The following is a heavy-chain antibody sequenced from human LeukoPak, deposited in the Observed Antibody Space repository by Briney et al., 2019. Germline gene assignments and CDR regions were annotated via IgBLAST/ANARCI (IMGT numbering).Heavy chain of an antibody. D-gene: IGHD6-19*01. V-gene: IGHV3-23*01. CDR3: AKDQLNNLIAVSLDY. Sequence: GGSLRLSCAASGFTFSSYAMSWVRQAPGKGLEWVSAISGSGGSTYYADSVKGRFTISRDDSKNTLYLQMNSLRAEDTAVYYCAKDQLNNLIAVSLDYWGQGTLVTVSS. CDR1: GFTFSSYA. CDR2: ISGSGGST. J-gene: IGHJ4*02.